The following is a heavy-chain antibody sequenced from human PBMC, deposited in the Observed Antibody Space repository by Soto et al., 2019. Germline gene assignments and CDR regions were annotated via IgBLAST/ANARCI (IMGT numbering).Heavy chain of an antibody. D-gene: IGHD2-2*01. Sequence: GGSLRLSCAASGFTFSDYYMSWIRQAPGKGLEWVSYISSSGSTIYYADSVKGRFTISRDNAKNSLYLQMNSLRAEDTAVYYCARDRDVVVPAAVHYWGQGTLVTVSS. CDR2: ISSSGSTI. J-gene: IGHJ4*02. CDR3: ARDRDVVVPAAVHY. CDR1: GFTFSDYY. V-gene: IGHV3-11*01.